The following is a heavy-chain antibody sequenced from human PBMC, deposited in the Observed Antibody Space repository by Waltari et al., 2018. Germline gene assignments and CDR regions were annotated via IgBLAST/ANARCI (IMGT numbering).Heavy chain of an antibody. J-gene: IGHJ3*02. CDR3: VGYSSSSDAFDI. V-gene: IGHV4-39*01. Sequence: QLQLQESGPGLVKPSETLSLTCTVSGGSISSSSYYWGWIRQPPGKGLEWIGSIYYRGSTYYNPSLKSRVTISVDTSKNQFSLKLSSVTAADTAVYYCVGYSSSSDAFDIWGQGTMVTVSS. D-gene: IGHD6-6*01. CDR1: GGSISSSSYY. CDR2: IYYRGST.